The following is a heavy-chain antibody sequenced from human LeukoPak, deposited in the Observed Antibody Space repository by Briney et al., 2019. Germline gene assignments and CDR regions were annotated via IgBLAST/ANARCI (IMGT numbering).Heavy chain of an antibody. Sequence: PSETLSLTCTVSGGSLFTYCWGWIRQPPGKGLEWIGYMCYSGSTNYNSSLKSRVTISLDTSKNQFSLKVSSVTAADTAVYYCARGGSYYGYWGQGTLVTVSS. CDR1: GGSLFTYC. D-gene: IGHD1-26*01. CDR3: ARGGSYYGY. V-gene: IGHV4-59*01. J-gene: IGHJ4*02. CDR2: MCYSGST.